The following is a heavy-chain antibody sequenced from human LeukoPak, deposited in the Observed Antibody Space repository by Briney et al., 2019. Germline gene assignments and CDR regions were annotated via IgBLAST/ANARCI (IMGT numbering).Heavy chain of an antibody. J-gene: IGHJ6*02. CDR2: IYYSGST. Sequence: SETLSLTCTVSGGSISSYYWSWIRQPPGKGLEWIGYIYYSGSTNYNPSLKSRVTISVDTSKNQFSLKLSPVTAADTAVYYCARGASFGYCSGGSCYYYGMDVWGQGTTVTVSS. CDR3: ARGASFGYCSGGSCYYYGMDV. V-gene: IGHV4-59*01. CDR1: GGSISSYY. D-gene: IGHD2-15*01.